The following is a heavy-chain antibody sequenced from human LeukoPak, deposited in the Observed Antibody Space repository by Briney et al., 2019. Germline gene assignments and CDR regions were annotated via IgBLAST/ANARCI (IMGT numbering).Heavy chain of an antibody. Sequence: GGSLRLSCAASGFTFSYYGMSWVRQAPGKGLEWVSGFGHSGAITYADSVKGRFTISRDNSKNTLYLQMNRLRAEDTAVYFCAKQAGWGGYFYFLPFDFWGQGTLVTVSS. CDR2: FGHSGAIT. V-gene: IGHV3-23*01. CDR3: AKQAGWGGYFYFLPFDF. J-gene: IGHJ4*02. D-gene: IGHD2-21*01. CDR1: GFTFSYYG.